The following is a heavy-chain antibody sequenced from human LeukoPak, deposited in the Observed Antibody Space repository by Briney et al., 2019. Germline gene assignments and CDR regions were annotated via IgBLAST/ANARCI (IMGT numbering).Heavy chain of an antibody. D-gene: IGHD5-12*01. V-gene: IGHV1-46*01. CDR2: INPSGGST. Sequence: GASVKVSCKASGYTFTSYYMHWVRQAPGQGLEWTGIINPSGGSTSYAQKFQGRATMTRDMSTSTVYMELSSLRSEDTAVYYCARDLRRDIVATKTPPGFDYWGQGTLVTVSS. CDR1: GYTFTSYY. J-gene: IGHJ4*02. CDR3: ARDLRRDIVATKTPPGFDY.